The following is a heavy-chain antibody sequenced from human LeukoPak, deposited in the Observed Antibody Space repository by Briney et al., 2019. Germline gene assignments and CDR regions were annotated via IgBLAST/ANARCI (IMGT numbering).Heavy chain of an antibody. CDR2: IYPSDSDT. D-gene: IGHD5-24*01. J-gene: IGHJ4*02. CDR3: ARHATRDGGY. V-gene: IGHV5-51*01. CDR1: GYSFTNYW. Sequence: GESLKISCKGSGYSFTNYWIGWVRQLPGKGLEWMGIIYPSDSDTKYSPSFQGQVTISADKSISTAYLQWSSLKASDTAMYYCARHATRDGGYWGQGTLVTVSS.